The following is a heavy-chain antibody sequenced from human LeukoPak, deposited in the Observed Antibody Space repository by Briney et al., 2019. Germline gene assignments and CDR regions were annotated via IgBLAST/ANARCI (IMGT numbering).Heavy chain of an antibody. V-gene: IGHV5-51*01. Sequence: GESLKISCKGSGYSFTSYCIGWVRQRPGKGLEWMGIIYTGDSDTRYSPSFQGQVTISADKSISTAYVQWSSLEASDTAMYYCARRSRSWIYVEYWGQGTLVTVSS. CDR3: ARRSRSWIYVEY. J-gene: IGHJ4*02. CDR2: IYTGDSDT. D-gene: IGHD3-10*01. CDR1: GYSFTSYC.